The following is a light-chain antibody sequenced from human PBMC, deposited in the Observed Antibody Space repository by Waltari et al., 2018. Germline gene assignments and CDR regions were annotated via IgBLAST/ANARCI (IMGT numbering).Light chain of an antibody. CDR2: LGS. V-gene: IGKV2-28*01. J-gene: IGKJ2*01. CDR1: QSLLHSNGYTY. Sequence: EIVMTQSPLSLPVTPGEPASISCRSSQSLLHSNGYTYLDWYLQKPGQSPQLLIYLGSTRASGVPDRFSGSGSGTDFTLTISRVEAEDVGVYYCMQALQTPYTFGQGTKVEIK. CDR3: MQALQTPYT.